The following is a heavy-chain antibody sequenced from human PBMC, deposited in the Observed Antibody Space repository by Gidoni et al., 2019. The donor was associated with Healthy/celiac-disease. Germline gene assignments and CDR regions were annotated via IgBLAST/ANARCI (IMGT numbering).Heavy chain of an antibody. CDR1: GGSISSYY. CDR3: ARMGYYYDSSGYSVRYYYYGMDV. CDR2: IYYSGST. Sequence: QVQLQESGPGLVKPSETLSLTCTVPGGSISSYYWSWIRQPPGKGLEWIGYIYYSGSTNYNPSLKSRVTISVDTSKNQFSLKLSSVTAADTAVYYCARMGYYYDSSGYSVRYYYYGMDVWGQGTTVTVSS. D-gene: IGHD3-22*01. J-gene: IGHJ6*02. V-gene: IGHV4-59*08.